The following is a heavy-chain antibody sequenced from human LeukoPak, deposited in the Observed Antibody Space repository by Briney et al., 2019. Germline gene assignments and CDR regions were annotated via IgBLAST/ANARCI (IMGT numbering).Heavy chain of an antibody. V-gene: IGHV4-59*01. CDR2: IYYSGTT. Sequence: SETPSLTCTVSGGSLSGYYWSWIRQPPGKGLEWIGYIYYSGTTNYNPSLKSRVTISVDTSKNQFSLKLSSVTAADTAVYYCARFRWLQPFDYWGQGTLVTVSS. D-gene: IGHD5-24*01. CDR1: GGSLSGYY. J-gene: IGHJ4*02. CDR3: ARFRWLQPFDY.